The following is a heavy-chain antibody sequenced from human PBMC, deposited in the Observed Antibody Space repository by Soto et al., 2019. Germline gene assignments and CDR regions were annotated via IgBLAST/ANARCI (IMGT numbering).Heavy chain of an antibody. CDR2: ISVYTGNT. V-gene: IGHV1-18*04. CDR3: ARDRCTTDKCYTHYFGV. J-gene: IGHJ6*02. Sequence: QVQLVQSGGEVTKPGASVKVSCKSSGYTFTSYGVSWVRQAPGQGLEWLGWISVYTGNTKQAQKFQDRVTLTTEASTSTAYLELRNLRSDDTAVYYCARDRCTTDKCYTHYFGVWGQGPTVTVAS. CDR1: GYTFTSYG. D-gene: IGHD2-8*01.